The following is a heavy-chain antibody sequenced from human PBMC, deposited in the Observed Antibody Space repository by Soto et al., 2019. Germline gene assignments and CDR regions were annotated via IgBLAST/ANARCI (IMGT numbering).Heavy chain of an antibody. J-gene: IGHJ4*02. CDR1: GFTFGHYA. D-gene: IGHD3-10*01. CDR3: TREGAYYYRSGSCHDY. CDR2: IRSKAYGGTT. Sequence: EVQLVESGGGLVQPGRSLRLSCTASGFTFGHYAMSWFRQAPGKGLEWVGFIRSKAYGGTTEYAASVKGRFTISRDDSKSIAYLQMNSLKTEDTAVYHCTREGAYYYRSGSCHDYWGQGTLVTVSS. V-gene: IGHV3-49*03.